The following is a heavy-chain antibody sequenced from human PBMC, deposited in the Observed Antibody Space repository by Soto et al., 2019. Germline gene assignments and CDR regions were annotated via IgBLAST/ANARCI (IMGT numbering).Heavy chain of an antibody. J-gene: IGHJ4*02. CDR3: AREPSNYYDSSGRLLFDY. D-gene: IGHD3-22*01. CDR2: INPSGGST. V-gene: IGHV1-46*01. Sequence: ASVKVSCKASGYTFTSYYMHWVRQAPGQGLEWMGIINPSGGSTSYAQKFQGRVTMTRDTSTSTVYMELSSLRSEDTAVYYCAREPSNYYDSSGRLLFDYWGQGTLVTVSS. CDR1: GYTFTSYY.